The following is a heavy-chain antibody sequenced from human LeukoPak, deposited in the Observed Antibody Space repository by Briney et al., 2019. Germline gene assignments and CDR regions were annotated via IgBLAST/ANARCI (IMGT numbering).Heavy chain of an antibody. CDR2: ISYDGSDK. CDR1: GFTFSNYG. D-gene: IGHD4-17*01. Sequence: QSGGSLRLSCAASGFTFSNYGMHWVRQAPGKGLEWVAVISYDGSDKFYADSVKGRFTISRDNSKNTLYLQMNSLRAEDTAVYYCAKEEGGIYGDYDYEWCWGQGTLVTVSS. J-gene: IGHJ4*02. CDR3: AKEEGGIYGDYDYEWC. V-gene: IGHV3-30*18.